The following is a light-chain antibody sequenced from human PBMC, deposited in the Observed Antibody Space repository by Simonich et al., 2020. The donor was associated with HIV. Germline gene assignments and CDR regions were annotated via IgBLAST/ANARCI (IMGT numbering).Light chain of an antibody. CDR1: QGISSW. Sequence: DIQMTQSPSSVSASVGDRVTFTCRASQGISSWLAWYQPKPGKDPKLLMYAASTLHSGVPSRVSGSGSGTKFTLTITSLQPEDFATYYCQQAIGFPRTFGQGTKVEVK. J-gene: IGKJ1*01. V-gene: IGKV1-12*01. CDR3: QQAIGFPRT. CDR2: AAS.